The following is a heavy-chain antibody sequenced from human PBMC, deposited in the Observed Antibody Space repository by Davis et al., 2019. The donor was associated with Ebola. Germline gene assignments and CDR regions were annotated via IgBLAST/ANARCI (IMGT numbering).Heavy chain of an antibody. J-gene: IGHJ5*02. CDR1: GFTFSSYG. V-gene: IGHV3-23*01. CDR2: ISGSGGST. CDR3: AKHSSSWYEHNWFDP. D-gene: IGHD6-13*01. Sequence: GGSLRLSCAASGFTFSSYGMHWVRQAPGKGLEWVSAISGSGGSTYYADSVKGRFTISRDNSKNTLYLQMNSLRAEDTAVYYCAKHSSSWYEHNWFDPWGQGTLVTVSS.